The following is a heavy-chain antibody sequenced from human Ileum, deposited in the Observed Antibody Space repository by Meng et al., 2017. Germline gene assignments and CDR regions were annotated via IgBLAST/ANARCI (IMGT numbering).Heavy chain of an antibody. D-gene: IGHD1-1*01. CDR1: GITFSTSS. CDR2: ISGSGDRL. Sequence: GGSLRLSCEASGITFSTSSMHWVRQAPGKGLQYVSAISGSGDRLYYTNSVKGRFTISRDNSKNTLYLQMDNVRVEDMAVYYCATWTIASYNDYWGQGKLVNGAS. J-gene: IGHJ4*02. CDR3: ATWTIASYNDY. V-gene: IGHV3-64*01.